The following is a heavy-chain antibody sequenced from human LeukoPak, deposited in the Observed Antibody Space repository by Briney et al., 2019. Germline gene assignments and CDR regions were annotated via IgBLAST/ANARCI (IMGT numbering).Heavy chain of an antibody. Sequence: SETLSLTCAVSGYSISSGYYWGWIRQPPGKGMEWIGSIYHSGSTYYNPSLKSRVTISVDTSKNQFSLNLSSVTAADTAVYYWASLGLLWFGESGYYWGQGTLVTVCS. V-gene: IGHV4-38-2*01. CDR3: ASLGLLWFGESGYY. D-gene: IGHD3-10*01. CDR1: GYSISSGYY. CDR2: IYHSGST. J-gene: IGHJ4*02.